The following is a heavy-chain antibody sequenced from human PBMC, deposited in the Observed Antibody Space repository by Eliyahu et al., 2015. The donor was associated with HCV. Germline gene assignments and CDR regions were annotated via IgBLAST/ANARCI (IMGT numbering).Heavy chain of an antibody. Sequence: QVQLQESGPGLVKPSQTLSLTCTVSGASITNNYYYWSWIRQPAGEGLEWIGRIYTSGNPNYNPSLKSRVTISLDTSRNQFSLNLNSVTAADTAVYYCAVTVFGMVVDYWGQGTLVTVSS. CDR2: IYTSGNP. D-gene: IGHD3-3*01. CDR1: GASITNNYYY. V-gene: IGHV4-61*02. J-gene: IGHJ4*02. CDR3: AVTVFGMVVDY.